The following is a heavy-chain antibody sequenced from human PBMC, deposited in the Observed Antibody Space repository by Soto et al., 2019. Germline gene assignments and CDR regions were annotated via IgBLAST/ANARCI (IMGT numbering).Heavy chain of an antibody. CDR3: ARMRRGYCYGSGSYYHDY. CDR1: GFSLSNARMG. CDR2: IFSNDQK. J-gene: IGHJ4*02. D-gene: IGHD3-10*01. Sequence: ETLTLTCTVSGFSLSNARMGVSWIRQPPGKALEWLAHIFSNDQKSYSTSLKSRLTISKDTSKSQVVLTMTNMEPVDTATYYCARMRRGYCYGSGSYYHDYWGQGTLVTVSS. V-gene: IGHV2-26*01.